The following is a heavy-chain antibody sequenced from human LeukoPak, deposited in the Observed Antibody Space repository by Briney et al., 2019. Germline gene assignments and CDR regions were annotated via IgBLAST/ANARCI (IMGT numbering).Heavy chain of an antibody. D-gene: IGHD4-11*01. V-gene: IGHV4-59*01. CDR1: GGSISSYY. CDR3: ARGGLPGSFYYYYYGMDV. J-gene: IGHJ6*02. Sequence: SETLSLTCTVSGGSISSYYWSWIRQPPGKGLEWLGYIYYSGSTNYNPSLKSRVTISVDTSKNQFSLKLSSVTAADTAVYYCARGGLPGSFYYYYYGMDVWGQGTTVTVSS. CDR2: IYYSGST.